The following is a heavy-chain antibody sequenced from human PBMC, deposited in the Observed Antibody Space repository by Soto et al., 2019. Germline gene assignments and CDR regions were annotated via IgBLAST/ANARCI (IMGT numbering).Heavy chain of an antibody. J-gene: IGHJ6*02. V-gene: IGHV1-69*12. CDR1: GGTFSNFA. CDR3: ARDRVLRGNSYYYGMDV. CDR2: IIPRFVTP. D-gene: IGHD2-15*01. Sequence: QVLLVQSGPEVKKPGSSVKVSCKTSGGTFSNFAISWVRLAPGQGLEWMGVIIPRFVTPTYAQRLQGRVSITADESTSTAYMERSSLRSEDTAVYYCARDRVLRGNSYYYGMDVWGQGTTVTVSS.